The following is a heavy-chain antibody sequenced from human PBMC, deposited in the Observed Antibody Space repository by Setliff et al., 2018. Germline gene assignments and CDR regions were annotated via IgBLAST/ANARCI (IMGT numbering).Heavy chain of an antibody. J-gene: IGHJ4*02. CDR2: IYHSGVS. CDR3: ARETTAWGYVDTAMVTFIDQ. CDR1: GGSISSGDHY. D-gene: IGHD5-18*01. Sequence: SETLSLTCTVSGGSISSGDHYWSWIRQHPGKGLEWIGYIYHSGVSNYNPSLKSRVTMSVDTSKNQFSLKLSSVTAADTAVYYCARETTAWGYVDTAMVTFIDQWGQGTLVTVSS. V-gene: IGHV4-61*08.